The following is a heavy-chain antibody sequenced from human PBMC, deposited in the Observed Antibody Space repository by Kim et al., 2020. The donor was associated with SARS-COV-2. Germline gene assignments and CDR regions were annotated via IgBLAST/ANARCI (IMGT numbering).Heavy chain of an antibody. CDR2: IVVGSGNT. J-gene: IGHJ4*02. CDR1: GFTFTSSA. CDR3: AAAVYCSSTSCYPFDY. Sequence: SVKVSCKASGFTFTSSAVQWVRQARGQRLEWIGWIVVGSGNTNYAQKFQERVTITRDMSTSTAYMELSSLRSEDTAVYYCAAAVYCSSTSCYPFDYWGQGTLVTVSS. D-gene: IGHD2-2*01. V-gene: IGHV1-58*01.